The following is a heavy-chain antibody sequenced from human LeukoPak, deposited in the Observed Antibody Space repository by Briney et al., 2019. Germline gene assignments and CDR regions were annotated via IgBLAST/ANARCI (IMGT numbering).Heavy chain of an antibody. D-gene: IGHD1-26*01. CDR3: ARRASGSLLFDY. Sequence: PSETLSLTCAVSGGSISSSNWWSWVRQPPGKGLEWIGEIYHSGSTNYNPSLKSRVTISVDTSKNQFSLKLSSVTAADTAVYYCARRASGSLLFDYWGQGTLVTVSS. V-gene: IGHV4-4*02. CDR2: IYHSGST. J-gene: IGHJ4*02. CDR1: GGSISSSNW.